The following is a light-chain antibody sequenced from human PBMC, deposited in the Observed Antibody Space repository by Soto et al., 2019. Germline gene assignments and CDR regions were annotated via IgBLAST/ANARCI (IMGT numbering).Light chain of an antibody. CDR1: QTISSW. CDR2: KAS. Sequence: TQITQXXXXLXLSXRXRVTIXXRASQTISSWLAWYQQKPGKAPKLLIYKASTLESGVPSRFSGSASGTEFTLTISSLQSEDFALYYCQHTLKWPPTFGQGTKVDIK. J-gene: IGKJ1*01. V-gene: IGKV1-5*03. CDR3: QHTLKWPPT.